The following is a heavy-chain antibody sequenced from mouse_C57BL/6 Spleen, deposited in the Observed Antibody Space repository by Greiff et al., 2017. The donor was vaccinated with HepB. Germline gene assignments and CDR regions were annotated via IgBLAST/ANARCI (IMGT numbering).Heavy chain of an antibody. CDR3: ARDYYDFDV. CDR1: GYSITSGYY. J-gene: IGHJ1*03. D-gene: IGHD1-1*01. V-gene: IGHV3-6*01. Sequence: EVKLMESGPGLVKPSQSLSLTCSVTGYSITSGYYWNWIRQFPGNKLEWMGYISYDGSNNYNPSLKNRISITRDTSKNQFFLKLNSVTTEDTATYYCARDYYDFDVWGTGTTVTVSS. CDR2: ISYDGSN.